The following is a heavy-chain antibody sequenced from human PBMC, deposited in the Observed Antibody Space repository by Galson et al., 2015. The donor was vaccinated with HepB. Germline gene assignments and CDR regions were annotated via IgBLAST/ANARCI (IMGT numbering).Heavy chain of an antibody. Sequence: ETLSLTCAVYGGSFSGYYWSWIRQPPGKGLEWSGEINHSGSTNYNPSLKSRVTISVDTSKNQFSLKLSSVTAADTAVYYCARGGAVAVFLLFRLNAFDIWGQGTMVTVSS. CDR1: GGSFSGYY. D-gene: IGHD6-19*01. CDR2: INHSGST. CDR3: ARGGAVAVFLLFRLNAFDI. V-gene: IGHV4-34*01. J-gene: IGHJ3*02.